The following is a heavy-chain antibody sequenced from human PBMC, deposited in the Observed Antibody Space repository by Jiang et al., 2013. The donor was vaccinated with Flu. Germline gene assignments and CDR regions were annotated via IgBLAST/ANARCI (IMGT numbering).Heavy chain of an antibody. Sequence: KPTQTLTLTCTFSGFSLRNEEVGVGWIRQPPGKALEWLALIYWDDDKRYSPSLKSRLTITKDTSKNQVVLTMTNMDPVDTATYYCARSGSYYWYFDLWGLAPWSLSPQ. J-gene: IGHJ2*01. V-gene: IGHV2-5*02. CDR3: ARSGSYYWYFDL. D-gene: IGHD3-22*01. CDR1: GFSLRNEEVG. CDR2: IYWDDDK.